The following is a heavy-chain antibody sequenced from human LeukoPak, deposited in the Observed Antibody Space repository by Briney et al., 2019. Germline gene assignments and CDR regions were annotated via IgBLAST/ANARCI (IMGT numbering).Heavy chain of an antibody. J-gene: IGHJ6*04. Sequence: GGSLRLSCAASGFTFSSYSMNWVRQAPGKGLEWVSSISSSSSYIYYADSVKGRFTISRDNAKNSLYLQMNSLRAEDTAVYYCARVKVEMATINYYGMDVWGKGTTVTVSS. CDR1: GFTFSSYS. CDR2: ISSSSSYI. CDR3: ARVKVEMATINYYGMDV. D-gene: IGHD5-24*01. V-gene: IGHV3-21*01.